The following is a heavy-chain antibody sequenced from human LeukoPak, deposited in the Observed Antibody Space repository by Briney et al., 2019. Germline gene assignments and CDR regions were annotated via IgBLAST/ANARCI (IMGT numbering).Heavy chain of an antibody. CDR3: AMDSRAGRSAFDI. CDR1: GFTVSTNY. D-gene: IGHD6-13*01. CDR2: IYTGGST. J-gene: IGHJ3*02. V-gene: IGHV3-53*05. Sequence: GGSLRLSCAASGFTVSTNYLSWVRQAPGKGLEWVSIIYTGGSTYYADSVKGRFIISRDNAKNSLYLQMNSLRSDDTAAYYCAMDSRAGRSAFDIWGQGTMVTVSS.